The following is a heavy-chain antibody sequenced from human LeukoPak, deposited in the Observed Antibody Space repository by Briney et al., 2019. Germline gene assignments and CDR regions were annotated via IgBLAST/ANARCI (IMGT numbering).Heavy chain of an antibody. CDR2: INPNSGGT. Sequence: ASVKVSCKASGYTFTGYYMHWVRQAPGQGLGWMGWINPNSGGTNYAQKFQGRVTMTRDTSISTAYMELSRLRSDDTAVYYCARDRKYYYDSSGYSTGADPWGQGTLVTVSS. V-gene: IGHV1-2*02. J-gene: IGHJ5*02. CDR1: GYTFTGYY. D-gene: IGHD3-22*01. CDR3: ARDRKYYYDSSGYSTGADP.